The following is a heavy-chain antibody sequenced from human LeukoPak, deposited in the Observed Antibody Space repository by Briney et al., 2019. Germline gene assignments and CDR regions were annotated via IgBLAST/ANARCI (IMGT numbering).Heavy chain of an antibody. CDR1: GFTFSNYW. J-gene: IGHJ4*02. CDR3: ARAPGYGAAYYFDY. V-gene: IGHV3-7*01. D-gene: IGHD1-1*01. Sequence: PGGSLRLSCAASGFTFSNYWMTWVRQAPGKGLEWVANIKHDGSEDYYLDSVKGRFTISRDNSKNTLYLQMNSLRAEDTAVYYCARAPGYGAAYYFDYWGQGTLVTVSS. CDR2: IKHDGSED.